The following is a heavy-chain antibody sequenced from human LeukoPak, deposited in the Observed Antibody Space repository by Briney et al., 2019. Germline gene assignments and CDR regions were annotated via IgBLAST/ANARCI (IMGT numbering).Heavy chain of an antibody. Sequence: GGSLRLSCAASGFTFSSYSMNWVRQAPGKGLEWVSSISSSSSYIYYADSVKGRFTISRDNAKNSLYLQMNSLRAEDTAVYYCARDHYGSGSYYFWFDPWGQGTLVTVSS. D-gene: IGHD3-10*01. J-gene: IGHJ5*02. V-gene: IGHV3-21*01. CDR2: ISSSSSYI. CDR1: GFTFSSYS. CDR3: ARDHYGSGSYYFWFDP.